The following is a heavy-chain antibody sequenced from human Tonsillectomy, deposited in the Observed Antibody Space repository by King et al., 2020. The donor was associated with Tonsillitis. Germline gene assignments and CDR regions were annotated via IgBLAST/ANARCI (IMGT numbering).Heavy chain of an antibody. J-gene: IGHJ4*02. Sequence: QLQESGPGLVKPSQTLSLTCTVSGGSIISGVYYWSGIRQHPGKGLERIGYIFYSGSTYYNLALKKRVTISVDTSKNQFSLKLSSVTAADTAVYYCARGQNFDYWGQGTLVTVSS. CDR1: GGSIISGVYY. CDR2: IFYSGST. CDR3: ARGQNFDY. V-gene: IGHV4-31*03.